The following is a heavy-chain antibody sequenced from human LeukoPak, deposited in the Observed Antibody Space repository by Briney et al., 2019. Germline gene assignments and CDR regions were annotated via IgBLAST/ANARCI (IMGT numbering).Heavy chain of an antibody. Sequence: GGSLRLSCAASGFTFSSHSMNWVRQAPGEGLEWVSYISSSSSTIYYADSVKGRFTISRDNAKNSLYLQMNSLRAEDTAVYYCARDKGYCSSTSCSFDYWGQGTLVTVSS. CDR1: GFTFSSHS. J-gene: IGHJ4*02. CDR2: ISSSSSTI. D-gene: IGHD2-2*01. CDR3: ARDKGYCSSTSCSFDY. V-gene: IGHV3-48*01.